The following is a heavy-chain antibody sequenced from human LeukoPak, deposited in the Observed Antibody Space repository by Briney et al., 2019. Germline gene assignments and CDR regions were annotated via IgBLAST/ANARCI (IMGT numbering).Heavy chain of an antibody. V-gene: IGHV4-39*07. CDR2: IYYSGST. CDR1: GGSISSSNYY. Sequence: SETLSLTCTVSGGSISSSNYYWGWIRQPPGKGLEWIGSIYYSGSTYYNPSLKSRVTISVDTSKNQFSLKLSSVTAADTAVYYCASLTGYFPSPDYWGQGTLVTVSS. D-gene: IGHD3-9*01. J-gene: IGHJ4*02. CDR3: ASLTGYFPSPDY.